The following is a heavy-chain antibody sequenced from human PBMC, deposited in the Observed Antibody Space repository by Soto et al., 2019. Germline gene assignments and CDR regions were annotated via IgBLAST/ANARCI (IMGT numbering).Heavy chain of an antibody. CDR3: TRNRAKFDT. J-gene: IGHJ5*02. V-gene: IGHV3-7*01. Sequence: EVQLVESGGGLVQPGGSLRLSCVASGLTFTTYWLTWVRQALGKGLEWVANIKQDGSEKYYVDSVKDRFTISRDDAENSLYLQMHNLRAEDTAVYYCTRNRAKFDTWGQGTQVPVSS. D-gene: IGHD1-26*01. CDR2: IKQDGSEK. CDR1: GLTFTTYW.